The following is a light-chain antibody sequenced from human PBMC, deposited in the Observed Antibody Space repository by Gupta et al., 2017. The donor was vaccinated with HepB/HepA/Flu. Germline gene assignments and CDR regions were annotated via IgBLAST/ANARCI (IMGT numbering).Light chain of an antibody. CDR1: ALPKQY. V-gene: IGLV3-25*03. CDR2: KDS. J-gene: IGLJ1*01. CDR3: QSADSSGTSYV. Sequence: TQPPSVSVSPGQTARITCSGDALPKQYAYWYQQKPGQAPVLVIYKDSERPSGIPEQFSGSSSGTTVTLTISGVQAEDEADYYCQSADSSGTSYVFGTGTKVTVL.